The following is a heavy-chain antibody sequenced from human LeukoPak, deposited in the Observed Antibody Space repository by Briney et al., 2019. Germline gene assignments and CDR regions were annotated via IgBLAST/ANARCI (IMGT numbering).Heavy chain of an antibody. J-gene: IGHJ4*02. Sequence: GGSLRLSCADSGFTFSSYWMSCVRQAPGNGLEWVANINHDGSDKYYVDSVKGRFTISRDNAKNSLYLQMNSLRAEDSAVYFCASENLGYCSDSNCRLHWGRGTLLTVSS. CDR3: ASENLGYCSDSNCRLH. CDR1: GFTFSSYW. V-gene: IGHV3-7*03. D-gene: IGHD2-15*01. CDR2: INHDGSDK.